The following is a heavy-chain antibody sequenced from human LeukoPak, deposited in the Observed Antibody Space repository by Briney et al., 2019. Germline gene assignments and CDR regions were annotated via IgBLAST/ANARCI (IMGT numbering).Heavy chain of an antibody. Sequence: SETLSLTCIVSGGSISSGDYYWSWIRQPPGKGLEWIGYIYYSGSTYYNPSLKSRVTISVDTSKNQFSLKLSSVTAADTAVYYCARDPRQYDAFDIWGQGTMVTVSS. CDR2: IYYSGST. V-gene: IGHV4-30-4*02. D-gene: IGHD6-6*01. CDR1: GGSISSGDYY. CDR3: ARDPRQYDAFDI. J-gene: IGHJ3*02.